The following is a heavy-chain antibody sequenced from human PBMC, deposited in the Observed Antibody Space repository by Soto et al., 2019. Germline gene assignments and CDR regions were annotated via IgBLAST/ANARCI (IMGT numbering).Heavy chain of an antibody. Sequence: PSETLSLTCTVPGGSISSSSYYWGWIRQRPGKGLEWIGRIYYSGSTYYNPSLKSRVTISVDTSKNQFSLKLSSVTAADTAVYYCATPRRAITIFGVVDYYGMDVWGQGTTVTVSS. CDR2: IYYSGST. CDR3: ATPRRAITIFGVVDYYGMDV. J-gene: IGHJ6*02. V-gene: IGHV4-39*01. CDR1: GGSISSSSYY. D-gene: IGHD3-3*01.